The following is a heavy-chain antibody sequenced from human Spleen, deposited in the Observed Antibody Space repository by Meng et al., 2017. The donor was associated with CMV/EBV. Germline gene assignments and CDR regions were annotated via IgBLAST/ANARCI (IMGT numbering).Heavy chain of an antibody. Sequence: GESLKISCAASGFTFSSYEMNWVRQAPGKGLEWVSAISGSGGSTYYADSVKGRFTISRDNSKNTLYLQMNSLRAEDTAVYYCAKVGVSSDSSGPDAFDIWGQGTMVTVSS. CDR2: ISGSGGST. D-gene: IGHD3-22*01. CDR3: AKVGVSSDSSGPDAFDI. CDR1: GFTFSSYE. J-gene: IGHJ3*02. V-gene: IGHV3-23*01.